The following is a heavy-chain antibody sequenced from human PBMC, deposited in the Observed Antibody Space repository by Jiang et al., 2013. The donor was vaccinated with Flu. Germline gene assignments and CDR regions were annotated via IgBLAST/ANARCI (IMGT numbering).Heavy chain of an antibody. D-gene: IGHD2/OR15-2a*01. J-gene: IGHJ4*02. V-gene: IGHV1-3*01. Sequence: SGAEVKKPGASVKVSCKASGYTFTSYAIHWVRQAPGQSLEWMGWINAGNGNTKYSQKFRGRVTITRDTSASIAYMELSSLRSEDTAVYHCATGGRELVLAPPTDFWGQGTLVTVSS. CDR3: ATGGRELVLAPPTDF. CDR1: GYTFTSYA. CDR2: INAGNGNT.